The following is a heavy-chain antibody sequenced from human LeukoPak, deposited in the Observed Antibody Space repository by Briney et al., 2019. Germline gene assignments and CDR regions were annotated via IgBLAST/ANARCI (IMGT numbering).Heavy chain of an antibody. J-gene: IGHJ4*02. CDR3: ARDPPYYDFWSDDAYYFDY. CDR2: ISSSSSYI. CDR1: GFTFSSYS. Sequence: GSLRLSCAASGFTFSSYSMNWVRQAPGKGLEWVSSISSSSSYIYYADSVKGRFTISRDNAKNSLYLQMNSLRAEDTAVYYCARDPPYYDFWSDDAYYFDYWGQGTLVTVSS. V-gene: IGHV3-21*01. D-gene: IGHD3-3*01.